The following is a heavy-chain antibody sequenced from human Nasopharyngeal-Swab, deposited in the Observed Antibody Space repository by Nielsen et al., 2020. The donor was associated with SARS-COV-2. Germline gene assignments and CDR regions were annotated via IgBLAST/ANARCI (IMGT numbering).Heavy chain of an antibody. CDR2: IYYSGST. J-gene: IGHJ6*02. V-gene: IGHV4-59*01. Sequence: SETLSLTCTVSGGSISSYYWSWIRQPPGKGLEWLGYIYYSGSTNYNPSLKSRVTISVDTSKNQFSLKLSSVTAADTAVYYCAREGTGSSSWYGGYYYYGMDVWGQGTTVTVSS. CDR1: GGSISSYY. D-gene: IGHD6-13*01. CDR3: AREGTGSSSWYGGYYYYGMDV.